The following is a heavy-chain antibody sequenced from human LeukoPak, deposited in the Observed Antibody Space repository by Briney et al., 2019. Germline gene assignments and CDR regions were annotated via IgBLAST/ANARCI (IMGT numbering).Heavy chain of an antibody. Sequence: GGSLRLSCAASGFTFDVYAMHWVRQAPGKGLEWVSGISWNSGSIGYADSVKGRFTISRDNAKNSLYLQMNSLRAEDTALYYCAKALNYDFWSGYGYFDYWGQGTLVTVSS. CDR1: GFTFDVYA. J-gene: IGHJ4*02. V-gene: IGHV3-9*01. D-gene: IGHD3-3*01. CDR3: AKALNYDFWSGYGYFDY. CDR2: ISWNSGSI.